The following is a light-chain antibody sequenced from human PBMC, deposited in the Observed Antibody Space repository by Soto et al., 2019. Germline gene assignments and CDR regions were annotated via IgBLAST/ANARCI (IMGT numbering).Light chain of an antibody. CDR1: QSISGN. CDR3: QQYNNWPQT. J-gene: IGKJ1*01. V-gene: IGKV3-15*01. CDR2: DAS. Sequence: DIVMTQSPATLSVSPGERATLYCRASQSISGNLAWYQQKPGQAPRLLIYDASTRATGIPARFSGSGCETEFTLTISSLQSEDFAVYYCQQYNNWPQTFGQGTKVDIK.